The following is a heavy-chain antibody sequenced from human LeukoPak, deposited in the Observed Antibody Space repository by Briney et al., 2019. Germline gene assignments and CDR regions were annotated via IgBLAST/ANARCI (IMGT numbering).Heavy chain of an antibody. D-gene: IGHD5-18*01. V-gene: IGHV4-39*01. CDR3: ARHPERYSYFDY. J-gene: IGHJ4*02. CDR2: IYYSGSA. CDR1: GGSISSSSYY. Sequence: PSATLSLTCTVSGGSISSSSYYWGWIRQPPGKGLEWIGSIYYSGSAYYNPSLKSRVTMSVDTSKNQFSLRLSSVTAADTAVYSCARHPERYSYFDYWGQGTQVTVAS.